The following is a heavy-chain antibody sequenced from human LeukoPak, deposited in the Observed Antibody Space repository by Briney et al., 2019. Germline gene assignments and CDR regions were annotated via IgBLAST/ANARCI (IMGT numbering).Heavy chain of an antibody. D-gene: IGHD6-13*01. Sequence: ASVKVSCKASGYTFTSYDINWVRQATGQGLEWMGWMNPNSGNIGYAQKFQGRVTMTRNTSISTAYMELSSLRSEDTAVYYCARDHLEYGYSSEYWGQGTLVTVSS. CDR3: ARDHLEYGYSSEY. V-gene: IGHV1-8*01. CDR1: GYTFTSYD. J-gene: IGHJ4*02. CDR2: MNPNSGNI.